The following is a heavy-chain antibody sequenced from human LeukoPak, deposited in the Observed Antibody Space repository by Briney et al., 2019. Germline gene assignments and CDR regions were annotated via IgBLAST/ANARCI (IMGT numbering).Heavy chain of an antibody. Sequence: PGRSLRLSCAASGFTFSSYAMHWVRQAPGKGLEWVSVIYSGGSTYYADSVKGRFTISRDNSKNTLYLQMNSLRAEDTAVYYCARGIAAAGDNWFDPWSQGTLVTVSS. J-gene: IGHJ5*02. CDR2: IYSGGST. D-gene: IGHD6-13*01. CDR3: ARGIAAAGDNWFDP. CDR1: GFTFSSYA. V-gene: IGHV3-53*01.